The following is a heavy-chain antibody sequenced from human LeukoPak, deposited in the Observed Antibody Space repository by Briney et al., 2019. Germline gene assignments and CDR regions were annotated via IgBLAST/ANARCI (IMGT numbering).Heavy chain of an antibody. CDR3: ARRLYDSSGSDAFDI. D-gene: IGHD3-22*01. CDR1: GGSIGSYY. V-gene: IGHV4-59*08. CDR2: IYYSGST. Sequence: SETLSLTCTVSGGSIGSYYWSWIRQPPGKGLEWIGYIYYSGSTNYNPSLKSRVTISVDTSKNQFSLKLSSVTAADTAVYYCARRLYDSSGSDAFDIWGQGTMVTVSS. J-gene: IGHJ3*02.